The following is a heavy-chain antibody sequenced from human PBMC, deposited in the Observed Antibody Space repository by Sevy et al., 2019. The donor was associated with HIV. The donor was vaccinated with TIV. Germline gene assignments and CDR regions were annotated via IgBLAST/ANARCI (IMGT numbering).Heavy chain of an antibody. CDR1: GFTFDDYT. D-gene: IGHD2-2*01. Sequence: GGSLRLSCAASGFTFDDYTMHWVRQAPGKGLEWVSLISWDGGSTYYADSVKGRFTISRDNSKNSLYLQMNSLRTEDTALYYCAKGPGGYCISTSCDLYFDYWGQGTLVTVSS. CDR3: AKGPGGYCISTSCDLYFDY. J-gene: IGHJ4*02. CDR2: ISWDGGST. V-gene: IGHV3-43*01.